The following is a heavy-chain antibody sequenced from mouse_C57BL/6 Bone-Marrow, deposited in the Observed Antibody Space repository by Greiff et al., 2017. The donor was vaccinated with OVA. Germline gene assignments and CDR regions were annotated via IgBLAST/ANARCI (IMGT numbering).Heavy chain of an antibody. CDR1: GFTFSSYA. CDR3: TRLLDAMDY. CDR2: ISSGGDYI. V-gene: IGHV5-9-1*02. D-gene: IGHD2-1*01. Sequence: EVKLVESGAGLVKPGGSLKLSCAASGFTFSSYAMSWVRQTPEKRLEWVAYISSGGDYIYYADTVKGRFTISRDNARNTLYLQMSSRKSEDTAMYYWTRLLDAMDYWGQGTSVTVSS. J-gene: IGHJ4*01.